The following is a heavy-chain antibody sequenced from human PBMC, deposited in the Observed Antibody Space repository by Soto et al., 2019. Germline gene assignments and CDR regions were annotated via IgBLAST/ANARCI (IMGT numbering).Heavy chain of an antibody. Sequence: GGSLILSCAASGFTFSSYWMHWVRQAPGKGLVWVSRINSDGSSTSYADSVKGRFTISRDNAKNTLYLQMNSLRAEDTAVYYCARAAPSGTFYYGMDVWGQGTTVTVSS. CDR3: ARAAPSGTFYYGMDV. CDR1: GFTFSSYW. J-gene: IGHJ6*02. CDR2: INSDGSST. D-gene: IGHD1-1*01. V-gene: IGHV3-74*01.